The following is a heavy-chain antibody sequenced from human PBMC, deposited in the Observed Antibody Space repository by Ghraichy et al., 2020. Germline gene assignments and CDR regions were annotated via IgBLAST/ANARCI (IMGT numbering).Heavy chain of an antibody. Sequence: ASVKVSCKASGYTFTSYDINWVRQATGQGLEWMGWMNPNSGNTGYAQKFQGRVTMTRNTSISTAYMELSSLRSEDTAVYYCARGYTITIFGVVSYYFDYWGQGTLVTVSS. CDR1: GYTFTSYD. CDR2: MNPNSGNT. J-gene: IGHJ4*02. V-gene: IGHV1-8*01. CDR3: ARGYTITIFGVVSYYFDY. D-gene: IGHD3-3*01.